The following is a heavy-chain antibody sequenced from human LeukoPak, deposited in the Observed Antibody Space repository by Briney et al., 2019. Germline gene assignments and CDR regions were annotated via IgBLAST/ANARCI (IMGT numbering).Heavy chain of an antibody. CDR2: ISYDGSNK. V-gene: IGHV3-30*18. J-gene: IGHJ4*02. Sequence: PGRSLRLSCAASGFTFSSYGMHWVRQAPGKGLEWVAVISYDGSNKCYADSVKGRFTISRDNSKNTLYLQMNSLRAEDTAVYYCAKTVTTELDYWGQGTLVTVSS. D-gene: IGHD4-17*01. CDR1: GFTFSSYG. CDR3: AKTVTTELDY.